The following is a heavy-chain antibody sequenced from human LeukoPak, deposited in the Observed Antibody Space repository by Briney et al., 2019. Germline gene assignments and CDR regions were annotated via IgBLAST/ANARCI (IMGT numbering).Heavy chain of an antibody. CDR2: INPNSGNT. J-gene: IGHJ6*02. V-gene: IGHV1-18*04. D-gene: IGHD2-2*01. CDR1: GYTFTGYY. CDR3: ARVISSEYQLLSYGMDV. Sequence: ASVKVSCKASGYTFTGYYMHWVRQAPGQGLEWMGWINPNSGNTNYAQKLQGRVTMTTDTSTSTAYMELRSLRSDDTAVYYCARVISSEYQLLSYGMDVWGQGTTVTVSS.